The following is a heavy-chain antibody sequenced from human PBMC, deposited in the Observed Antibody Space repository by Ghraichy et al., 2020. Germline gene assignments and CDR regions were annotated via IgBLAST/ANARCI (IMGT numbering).Heavy chain of an antibody. CDR2: IYHSGST. J-gene: IGHJ4*02. CDR1: GGSISSGGYS. Sequence: SETLSLTCAVSGGSISSGGYSWSWIRQPPGKGLEWIGYIYHSGSTYYNPSLKSRVTISVDRSKNQFSLKLSSVTAADTAVYYCARAGFGELLWYFDYWGQGTLVTVSS. V-gene: IGHV4-30-2*01. D-gene: IGHD3-10*01. CDR3: ARAGFGELLWYFDY.